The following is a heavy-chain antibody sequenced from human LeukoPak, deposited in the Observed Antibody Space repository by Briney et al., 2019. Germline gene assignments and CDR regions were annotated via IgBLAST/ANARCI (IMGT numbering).Heavy chain of an antibody. J-gene: IGHJ4*02. Sequence: GGSLRLSCAASGFTFSSYAMGWVRQAPGKGLEWVSTVNENGGRTYYADSVKGRFTMSRDNSKNTLYLQMNSLRGEDTAVYYCTKEGRPNSGGGYFDYWGQGTRVTVSS. CDR2: VNENGGRT. V-gene: IGHV3-23*01. CDR1: GFTFSSYA. CDR3: TKEGRPNSGGGYFDY. D-gene: IGHD6-13*01.